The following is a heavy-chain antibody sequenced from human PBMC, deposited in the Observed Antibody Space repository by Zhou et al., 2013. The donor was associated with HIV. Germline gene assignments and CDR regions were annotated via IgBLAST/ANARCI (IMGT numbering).Heavy chain of an antibody. CDR1: GGTFSSYA. J-gene: IGHJ4*02. CDR3: ARVGRGPNSSSQVY. Sequence: QVQLVQSGAEVKKPGSSVKVSCKASGGTFSSYAISWVRQAPGQGLEWMGRIIPILGIANYAQKFQGRVTITADKSTSTAYMELSSLRSEDTAVYYCARVGRGPNSSSQVYWGQGTPGSPSPQ. CDR2: IIPILGIA. V-gene: IGHV1-69*04. D-gene: IGHD6-6*01.